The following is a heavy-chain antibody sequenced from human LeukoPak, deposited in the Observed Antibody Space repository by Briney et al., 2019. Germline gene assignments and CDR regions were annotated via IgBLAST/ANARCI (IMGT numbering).Heavy chain of an antibody. CDR3: ARDPRYQLLGDAFDI. J-gene: IGHJ3*02. CDR1: GFTFSSYW. V-gene: IGHV3-74*01. CDR2: INSDGSST. Sequence: GGSLRLSCAAPGFTFSSYWMHWVRQAPGKGLVWVSRINSDGSSTSYADSVKGRFTISRDNAKNTLYLQMNSLRAEDTAVYYCARDPRYQLLGDAFDIWGQGTMVTVSS. D-gene: IGHD2-2*01.